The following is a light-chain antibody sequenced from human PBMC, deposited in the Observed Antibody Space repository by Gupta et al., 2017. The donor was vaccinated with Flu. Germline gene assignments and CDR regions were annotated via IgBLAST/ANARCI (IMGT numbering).Light chain of an antibody. CDR1: SSDVGTYNL. CDR3: CSYAGSSTFVV. CDR2: EGS. J-gene: IGLJ2*01. Sequence: QSALTQPASVSGSPGQSITSSCTGTSSDVGTYNLVSWYQHDPGKAPKLMIYEGSKRPSGVSNRFSGSKSGNTASLTIXGXQAEDEXDYYCCSYAGSSTFVVFGGGTKLTVL. V-gene: IGLV2-23*01.